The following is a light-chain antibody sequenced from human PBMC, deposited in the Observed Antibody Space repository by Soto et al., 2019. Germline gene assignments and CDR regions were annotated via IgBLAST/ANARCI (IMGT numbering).Light chain of an antibody. Sequence: QSALTQLRSVSGSPGQSVTISCTGTSSDVGGYNYVSWYQQHPGKAPKLMIYDVGKRPSGVPDRFSGSKSDNTASLTISGLQAEDEADYYCCSYAGSYTRVFGTETKVTVL. V-gene: IGLV2-11*01. CDR3: CSYAGSYTRV. J-gene: IGLJ1*01. CDR1: SSDVGGYNY. CDR2: DVG.